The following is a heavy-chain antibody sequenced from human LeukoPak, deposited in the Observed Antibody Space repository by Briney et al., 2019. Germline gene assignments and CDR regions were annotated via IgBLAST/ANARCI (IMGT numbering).Heavy chain of an antibody. D-gene: IGHD6-13*01. Sequence: ASVKASCKASGYSFTSYAYNWVRQAPGQGLEWMGWISAYDGGTKYAQDLQGRVTMTTDTSTRTAYMELTRLTSDDTAVYYYARDPLTSTWSPYYFTLDVWGQGTTVSVSS. CDR2: ISAYDGGT. J-gene: IGHJ6*02. CDR3: ARDPLTSTWSPYYFTLDV. CDR1: GYSFTSYA. V-gene: IGHV1-18*01.